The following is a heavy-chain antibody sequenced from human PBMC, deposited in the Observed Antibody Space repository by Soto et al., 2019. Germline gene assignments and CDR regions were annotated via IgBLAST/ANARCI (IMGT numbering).Heavy chain of an antibody. V-gene: IGHV4-59*12. J-gene: IGHJ5*02. CDR1: GGSISSYY. CDR2: IYYSGST. CDR3: ARAVVVVAATDWFDP. Sequence: SETLSLTCTVSGGSISSYYWSWIRQPPGKGLEWIGYIYYSGSTYYNPSLKSRVTISVDTSKNQFSLKLSSVTAADTAVYYCARAVVVVAATDWFDPWGQGTLVTVSS. D-gene: IGHD2-15*01.